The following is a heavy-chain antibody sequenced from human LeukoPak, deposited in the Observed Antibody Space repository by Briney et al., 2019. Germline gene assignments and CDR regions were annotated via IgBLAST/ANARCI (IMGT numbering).Heavy chain of an antibody. CDR2: IYYSGST. V-gene: IGHV4-59*08. CDR1: GGSISSYY. J-gene: IGHJ5*02. Sequence: SETLSLTCTVSGGSISSYYWSWIRQPPGKGLEWIGYIYYSGSTNYNPSLKSRVTISVDTSENQFSLKLTSVTAADTAAYYCARLNSYSTTSIWFDPWGQGTLVTVSS. D-gene: IGHD6-13*01. CDR3: ARLNSYSTTSIWFDP.